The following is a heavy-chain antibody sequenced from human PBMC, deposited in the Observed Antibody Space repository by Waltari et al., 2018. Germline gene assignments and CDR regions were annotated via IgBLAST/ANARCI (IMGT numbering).Heavy chain of an antibody. V-gene: IGHV3-74*01. Sequence: LQLQESGPGLVKPSETLSLTCTVSGGSISSSSYYWGWIRQAPGKGLVWVSRINSDVSTTTYADSVRGRFTISRDNAKNTLYLQMNSLRAEDTAIYYCVRDTFDWGQGTLVTVSS. CDR1: GGSISSSSYY. CDR3: VRDTFD. CDR2: INSDVSTT. J-gene: IGHJ4*02.